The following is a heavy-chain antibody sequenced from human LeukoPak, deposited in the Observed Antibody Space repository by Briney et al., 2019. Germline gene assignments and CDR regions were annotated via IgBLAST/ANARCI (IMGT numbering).Heavy chain of an antibody. CDR3: ARDSNPGRAFDF. J-gene: IGHJ3*01. Sequence: SETLSLTCTVSGGSISSYYWSWLRQPAGKGLEWIGRIYTTGSTNYNPSLKSRVTMSVDTSKNQFSLNLSSVTAADTAVYYCARDSNPGRAFDFWGQGTMVTVSS. CDR1: GGSISSYY. D-gene: IGHD3-10*01. V-gene: IGHV4-4*07. CDR2: IYTTGST.